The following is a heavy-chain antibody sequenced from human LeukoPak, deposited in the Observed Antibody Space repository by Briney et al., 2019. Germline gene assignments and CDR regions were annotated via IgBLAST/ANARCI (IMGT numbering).Heavy chain of an antibody. CDR3: AKSNGYGLTDI. CDR1: GGSISSGNYY. V-gene: IGHV4-61*02. J-gene: IGHJ3*02. CDR2: IYTSGSP. Sequence: SQTLSLTCTVSGGSISSGNYYWSWIRQPAGRGLEWIGRIYTSGSPNYNPSLKSRVTISVDTYKNQFSLKLSSVTAAAMAVYYCAKSNGYGLTDIWGQGTMVTVSS. D-gene: IGHD3-22*01.